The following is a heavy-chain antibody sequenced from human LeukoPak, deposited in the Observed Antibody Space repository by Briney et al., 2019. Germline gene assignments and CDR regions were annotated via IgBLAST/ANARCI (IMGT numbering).Heavy chain of an antibody. CDR2: INPNSGGT. CDR1: GYTFTGYY. Sequence: WASVKVSCKASGYTFTGYYMHWVRQAPGQGLEWMGRINPNSGGTNYAQKFQGRVTMTRDTSISTAYMELSSLRSEDTAVYYCARDHHWDLQLRYFDWLSSGNWFDPWGQGTLVTVSS. V-gene: IGHV1-2*06. D-gene: IGHD3-9*01. J-gene: IGHJ5*02. CDR3: ARDHHWDLQLRYFDWLSSGNWFDP.